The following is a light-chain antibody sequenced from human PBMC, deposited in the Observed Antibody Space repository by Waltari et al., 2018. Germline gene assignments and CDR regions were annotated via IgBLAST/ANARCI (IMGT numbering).Light chain of an antibody. CDR1: QSINTW. CDR2: KSS. CDR3: QQYNSYST. V-gene: IGKV1-5*03. J-gene: IGKJ4*01. Sequence: DIQMTQSPSTLSASVGDIVTITCRASQSINTWLAWYQQKPGKAPKLLIYKSSTLESGVPSRFSGSGSGTEFTLTISSLQPDDFATYYCQQYNSYSTFGGGTKVEIK.